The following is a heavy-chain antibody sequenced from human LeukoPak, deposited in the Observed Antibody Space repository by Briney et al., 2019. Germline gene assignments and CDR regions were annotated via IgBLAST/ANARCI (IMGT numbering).Heavy chain of an antibody. D-gene: IGHD4-23*01. Sequence: SETLSLTFTVSGGSISSYYWSWIRQPPGKGLEWIGYIYYSGSTNYNPSLKSRVTISVDTSKNQFSLKLSSVTAADTAVYYCARDRVVTDAFDIWGQGTMVTVSS. J-gene: IGHJ3*02. CDR3: ARDRVVTDAFDI. CDR1: GGSISSYY. CDR2: IYYSGST. V-gene: IGHV4-59*01.